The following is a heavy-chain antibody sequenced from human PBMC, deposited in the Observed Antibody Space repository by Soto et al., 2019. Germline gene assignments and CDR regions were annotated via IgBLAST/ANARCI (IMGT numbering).Heavy chain of an antibody. CDR3: ARDPRYSSSWSGDY. J-gene: IGHJ4*02. D-gene: IGHD6-13*01. V-gene: IGHV3-48*03. CDR1: GFTFSSYE. Sequence: EVQLMESGGGLVQPGGSLRLSCAASGFTFSSYEMNWVRQAPGKGLEWVSYISSSGSTIYYADSVKGRFTISRDNAKNSLYLQMNSLRAEDTAVYYCARDPRYSSSWSGDYWGQGTLVTVSS. CDR2: ISSSGSTI.